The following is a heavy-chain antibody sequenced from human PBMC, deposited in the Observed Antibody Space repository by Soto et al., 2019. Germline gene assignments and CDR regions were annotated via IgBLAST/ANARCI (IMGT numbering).Heavy chain of an antibody. V-gene: IGHV4-61*01. D-gene: IGHD3-22*01. J-gene: IGHJ4*02. CDR3: ARGPTTYYYDSSGYYYSYYFDY. CDR2: IYYSGST. CDR1: GGSVSSGSYY. Sequence: QVQLQESGPGLVKPSETLSLTCTVSGGSVSSGSYYWSWIRQPPGKGLEWIGYIYYSGSTYYNPSLKSRVTISVDTSKDQFSLKLSSVTAADTAVYYCARGPTTYYYDSSGYYYSYYFDYWGQGTLVTVSS.